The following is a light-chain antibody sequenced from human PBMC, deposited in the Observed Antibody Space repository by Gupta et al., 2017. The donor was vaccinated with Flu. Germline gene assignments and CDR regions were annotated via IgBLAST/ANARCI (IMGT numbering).Light chain of an antibody. CDR3: QQYFRSPQT. CDR1: QSVLDPANNNNY. Sequence: SLGARATINCKSSQSVLDPANNNNYLGWYQHKPGQPPKLLIYWASTRESGVPDRFSGSGSATDFTLTISSLQAEDVAVYYCQQYFRSPQTFGQGTKLEI. J-gene: IGKJ2*01. V-gene: IGKV4-1*01. CDR2: WAS.